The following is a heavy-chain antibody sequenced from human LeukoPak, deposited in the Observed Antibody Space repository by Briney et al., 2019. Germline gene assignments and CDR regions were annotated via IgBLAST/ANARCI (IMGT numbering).Heavy chain of an antibody. Sequence: GASVKVSCKASGYTFTGYYMHWVRQAPGQGLEWMGWINPNSGGTNYAQKFQGRVTMTRDTSISTAYMELSRLRSGDTAVYYCARDETSGIVGAHDYWGQGTLVTVSS. CDR3: ARDETSGIVGAHDY. D-gene: IGHD1-26*01. J-gene: IGHJ4*02. V-gene: IGHV1-2*02. CDR1: GYTFTGYY. CDR2: INPNSGGT.